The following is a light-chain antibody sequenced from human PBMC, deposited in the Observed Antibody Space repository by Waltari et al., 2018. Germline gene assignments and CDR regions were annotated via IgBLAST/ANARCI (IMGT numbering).Light chain of an antibody. J-gene: IGKJ4*01. Sequence: EIVLTQSPATLSLSPGERATLSCRASQSVRSYLAWYQQNPGQAPRLLFYDTSNRASGIPARFSGSGSGTDFSLSISSLEPEDFAVYYCQQRHNWPLTFGGGTKVEIK. CDR3: QQRHNWPLT. CDR1: QSVRSY. CDR2: DTS. V-gene: IGKV3-11*01.